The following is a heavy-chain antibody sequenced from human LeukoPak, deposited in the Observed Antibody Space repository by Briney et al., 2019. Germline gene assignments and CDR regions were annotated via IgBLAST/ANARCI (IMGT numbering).Heavy chain of an antibody. Sequence: RGSLRLSCAASGFTFSSYEMNWVRQAPGKGLEWASYISSSGSTIYYADSVKGRFTISRDNAKNSLYLQMNRLRAKYTAVYYCARATRYDASSGYTYWGQGTLVPVAS. V-gene: IGHV3-48*03. CDR2: ISSSGSTI. D-gene: IGHD3-22*01. CDR1: GFTFSSYE. CDR3: ARATRYDASSGYTY. J-gene: IGHJ4*02.